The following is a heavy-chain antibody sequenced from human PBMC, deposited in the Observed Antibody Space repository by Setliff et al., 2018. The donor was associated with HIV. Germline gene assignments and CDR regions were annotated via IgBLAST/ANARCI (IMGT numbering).Heavy chain of an antibody. CDR1: GGSINNFY. CDR2: ISTSGST. Sequence: SETLSLTCTVSGGSINNFYWSWIRQPPGKGLEWIGYISTSGSTKYNPSLKSRVTILVDPSNNQFSLGLSSVTAADTALYYCARHSDFWSEDAFDIGAQGTVVTVSS. D-gene: IGHD3-3*01. J-gene: IGHJ3*02. V-gene: IGHV4-4*09. CDR3: ARHSDFWSEDAFDI.